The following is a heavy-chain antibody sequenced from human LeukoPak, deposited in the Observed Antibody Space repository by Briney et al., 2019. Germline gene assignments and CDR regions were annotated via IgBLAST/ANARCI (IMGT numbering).Heavy chain of an antibody. J-gene: IGHJ4*02. Sequence: GGSLRLSCAASGFTFSSYAMSWVRQAPGKGLEWVAVISYDGSNKYYADSVKGRFTISRDNSKNTLYLQMNSLRAEDTAVYYCAATHRYSSSWYTTGYWGQGTLVTVSS. CDR3: AATHRYSSSWYTTGY. D-gene: IGHD6-13*01. CDR2: ISYDGSNK. CDR1: GFTFSSYA. V-gene: IGHV3-30*03.